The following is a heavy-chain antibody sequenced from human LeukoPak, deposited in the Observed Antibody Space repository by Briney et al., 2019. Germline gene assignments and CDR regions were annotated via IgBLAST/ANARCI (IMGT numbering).Heavy chain of an antibody. D-gene: IGHD1-26*01. CDR3: ASSELLGAFDI. CDR1: GFTFSTYG. V-gene: IGHV3-23*05. CDR2: NRGSSS. Sequence: PGGSLRLSCATSGFTFSTYGVYWVRQARGRGLEWVSYNRGSSSYDADPVKGRFTISRDNSKNTLYLQMNSLRAEDTAVYYCASSELLGAFDIWGQGTMVTVSS. J-gene: IGHJ3*02.